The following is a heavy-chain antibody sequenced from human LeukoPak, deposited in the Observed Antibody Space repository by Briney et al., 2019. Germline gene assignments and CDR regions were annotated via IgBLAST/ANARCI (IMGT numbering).Heavy chain of an antibody. D-gene: IGHD3-10*01. CDR2: IYYSGST. V-gene: IGHV4-39*07. CDR3: ARGLVTWFGEIIKMYYMDV. CDR1: GGSISSSSYY. J-gene: IGHJ6*03. Sequence: SETLSLTCTVSGGSISSSSYYRGWIRQPPGKGLEWIGSIYYSGSTYYNPSLKSRVTISVDTSKNQFSLKLSSVTAADTAVYYCARGLVTWFGEIIKMYYMDVWGKGTTVTVSS.